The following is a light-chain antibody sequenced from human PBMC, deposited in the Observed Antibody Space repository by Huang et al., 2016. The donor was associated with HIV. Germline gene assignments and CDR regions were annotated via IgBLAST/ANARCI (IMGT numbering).Light chain of an antibody. V-gene: IGKV3-15*01. Sequence: EIVMTQSPGTLSVYPGERATLSCRASQSVRSNLAWYQQKPGQAPRLLIYDASTMDTGVPARFSGSGSGTQFTLSISSLQSEDFAVYYCQQYDNWPPFTFGPGTKVDI. CDR1: QSVRSN. CDR2: DAS. J-gene: IGKJ3*01. CDR3: QQYDNWPPFT.